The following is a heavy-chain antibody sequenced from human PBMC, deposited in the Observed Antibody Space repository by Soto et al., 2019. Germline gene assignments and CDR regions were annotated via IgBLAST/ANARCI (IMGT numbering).Heavy chain of an antibody. Sequence: QVQLQESGPGLVKPSETLSLTCTVSGASISSYYWSWVRQPPGKGLEWIGYISYSGNTNYNPSLKSRVTISLDTSKNQFSLSLSSMTAADTAVYYCAKDWEYHSTDYFGMDVWGQGTTVTVSS. J-gene: IGHJ6*02. CDR1: GASISSYY. CDR3: AKDWEYHSTDYFGMDV. CDR2: ISYSGNT. V-gene: IGHV4-59*01. D-gene: IGHD2-2*01.